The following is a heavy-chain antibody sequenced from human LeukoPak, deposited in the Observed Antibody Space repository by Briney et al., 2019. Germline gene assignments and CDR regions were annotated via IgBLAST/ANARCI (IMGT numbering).Heavy chain of an antibody. Sequence: GASVKVSCKASGYTFTAYYIHWVRQAPGQGLEWMGWINPNSGGTYYVQKFQGRITMTRDTSIGTTYMELSRLRSDDTAVYYCARDLNDYGDYRSPRPGSYFDYWGQGTLVTVSS. D-gene: IGHD4-17*01. CDR2: INPNSGGT. CDR1: GYTFTAYY. J-gene: IGHJ4*02. V-gene: IGHV1-2*02. CDR3: ARDLNDYGDYRSPRPGSYFDY.